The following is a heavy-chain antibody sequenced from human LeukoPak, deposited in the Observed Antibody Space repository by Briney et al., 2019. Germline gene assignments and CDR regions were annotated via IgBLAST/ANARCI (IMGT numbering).Heavy chain of an antibody. Sequence: PGGSLRLSCAASGFTFSSYDMHWVRQATGKGLEWVSAIGIAGDTYYPGSVKGRFTISRENVKNSLYLQMNSLRAEDTAVYYCATGGEVPDWFDPWGQGTLVTVSS. J-gene: IGHJ5*02. CDR2: IGIAGDT. CDR1: GFTFSSYD. CDR3: ATGGEVPDWFDP. D-gene: IGHD1-26*01. V-gene: IGHV3-13*01.